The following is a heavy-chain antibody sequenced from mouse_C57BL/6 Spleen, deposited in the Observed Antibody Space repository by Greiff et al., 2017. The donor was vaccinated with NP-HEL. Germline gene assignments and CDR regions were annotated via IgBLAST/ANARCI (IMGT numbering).Heavy chain of an antibody. CDR3: TKNWDIGYFDY. Sequence: LVESGAELVRPGASVTLSCKASGYTFTDYEMHWVKQTPVHGLEWIGAIDPETGGTAYNQKFKGKAILTADKSSSTAYMELRSLTSEDSAVYYCTKNWDIGYFDYWGQGTTLTVSS. V-gene: IGHV1-15*01. D-gene: IGHD4-1*01. J-gene: IGHJ2*01. CDR2: IDPETGGT. CDR1: GYTFTDYE.